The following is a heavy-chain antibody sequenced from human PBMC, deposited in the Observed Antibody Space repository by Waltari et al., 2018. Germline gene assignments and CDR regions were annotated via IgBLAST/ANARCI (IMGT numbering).Heavy chain of an antibody. V-gene: IGHV3-7*04. CDR2: IKEDGTEE. CDR3: ARVSKGIHFDY. J-gene: IGHJ4*02. Sequence: EVQLVESGGGLVQPGGSLRLSCTASGFTFVNYWMSWVRQAPGKGLQCVAYIKEDGTEESYLDSLKGRFTISRDDAKNSLHLQMNSLRVEDTAIYYCARVSKGIHFDYWGQGTLVTVSS. CDR1: GFTFVNYW.